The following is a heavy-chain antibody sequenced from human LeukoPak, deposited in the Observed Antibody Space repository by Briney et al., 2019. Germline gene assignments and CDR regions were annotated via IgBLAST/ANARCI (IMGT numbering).Heavy chain of an antibody. J-gene: IGHJ4*02. Sequence: ASVKVSCKASGYTFTSYGISWVRQAPGQGVEWMGWISAYNGNTNYTQKLQGRVTMTTDTSTSTAYMELRSLRSVDTAVYYCARDSPSDYYGSGSYYTLFDYWGQGTLVTVSS. D-gene: IGHD3-10*01. CDR3: ARDSPSDYYGSGSYYTLFDY. CDR1: GYTFTSYG. V-gene: IGHV1-18*04. CDR2: ISAYNGNT.